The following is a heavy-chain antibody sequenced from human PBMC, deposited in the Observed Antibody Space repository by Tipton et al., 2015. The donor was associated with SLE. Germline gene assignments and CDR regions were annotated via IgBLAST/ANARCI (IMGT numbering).Heavy chain of an antibody. CDR1: GGSITSGSNYY. CDR2: FSSSGGT. D-gene: IGHD2-21*01. V-gene: IGHV4-61*09. Sequence: LRLSCSVSGGSITSGSNYYWTWIRQPAGKGLEWIGHFSSSGGTNYNTSLKRRVTISADTSKNEISLKMTSVTAADSAVYYCARDWGGEALDFWGQGTLVTVSS. J-gene: IGHJ4*02. CDR3: ARDWGGEALDF.